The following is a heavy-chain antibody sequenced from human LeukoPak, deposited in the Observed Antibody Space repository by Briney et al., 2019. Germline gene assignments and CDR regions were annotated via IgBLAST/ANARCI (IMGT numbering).Heavy chain of an antibody. CDR2: ISAYNGNT. CDR3: ARDGSYYYDSSGYYPEYYYYYGMDV. J-gene: IGHJ6*02. CDR1: GYTFTSYG. V-gene: IGHV1-18*01. Sequence: ASVKVSCKASGYTFTSYGISWVRQAPGQGLEWMGWISAYNGNTNYAQKLQGRVTMTTDTSTSTAYMELRSLRSDDTAVYYCARDGSYYYDSSGYYPEYYYYYGMDVWGQGTTVTVSS. D-gene: IGHD3-22*01.